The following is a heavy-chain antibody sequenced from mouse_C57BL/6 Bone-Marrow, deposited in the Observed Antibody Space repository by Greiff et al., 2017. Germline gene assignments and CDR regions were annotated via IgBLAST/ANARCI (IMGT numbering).Heavy chain of an antibody. CDR1: GLSFNTYA. J-gene: IGHJ3*01. CDR2: IRSKSNNYAT. V-gene: IGHV10-1*01. CDR3: GRGAY. Sequence: EVKLMASGGGLVQPKGSLTLSCAASGLSFNTYAMNWVRQAPGTGLEWVARIRSKSNNYATYYADSVKDRFTISRDDSESMLYLQMNNLKTEDTAMYYCGRGAYRGQGTLVTVSA.